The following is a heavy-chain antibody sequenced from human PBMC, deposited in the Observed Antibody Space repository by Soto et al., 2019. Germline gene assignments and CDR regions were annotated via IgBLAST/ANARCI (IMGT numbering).Heavy chain of an antibody. D-gene: IGHD3-3*01. CDR1: GFTFSSYS. J-gene: IGHJ5*02. CDR2: ISSSSSTI. V-gene: IGHV3-48*01. Sequence: GGSLRLSCAASGFTFSSYSMNWVRQAPGKGLEWVSYISSSSSTIYYADSVKGRFTISRDNAKNSLYLQMNSLRAEDTAVYYCARDYDFWSGFWFDPWGQGTLVTVSS. CDR3: ARDYDFWSGFWFDP.